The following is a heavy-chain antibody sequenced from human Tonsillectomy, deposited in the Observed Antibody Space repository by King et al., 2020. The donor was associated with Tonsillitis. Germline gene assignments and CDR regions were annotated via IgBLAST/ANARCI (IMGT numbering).Heavy chain of an antibody. V-gene: IGHV3-11*05. D-gene: IGHD5-18*01. Sequence: VQLVESGGGLVKPGGSVRLSCAASGFTFSDYYMSWIRQAPGKGLEWVSYITSSSSYTNYVDSVKGRFTISRDNAKNSLYLQMNSLRAEDTAVYYCAGCERDTAMVSDYWGQGTLVTVSS. CDR1: GFTFSDYY. CDR2: ITSSSSYT. J-gene: IGHJ4*02. CDR3: AGCERDTAMVSDY.